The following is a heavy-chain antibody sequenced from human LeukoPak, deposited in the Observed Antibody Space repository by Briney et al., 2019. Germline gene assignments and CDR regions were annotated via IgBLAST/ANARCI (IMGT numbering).Heavy chain of an antibody. CDR1: GFTISSYG. Sequence: PGGSLRLSCAASGFTISSYGMHWVRQAPGKGLEWVAVISYDGTNKYYADSVKGRFTISRDNSKNTLHLQMNSLRAEDTAVYYCAKDLHSGGYYGMDVWGQGTTVTVSS. CDR3: AKDLHSGGYYGMDV. V-gene: IGHV3-30*18. D-gene: IGHD3-22*01. J-gene: IGHJ6*02. CDR2: ISYDGTNK.